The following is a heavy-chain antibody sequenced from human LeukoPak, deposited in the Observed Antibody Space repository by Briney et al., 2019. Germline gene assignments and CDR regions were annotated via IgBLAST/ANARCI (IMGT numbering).Heavy chain of an antibody. CDR3: ARDSVRLPDY. V-gene: IGHV3-7*01. J-gene: IGHJ4*02. CDR1: GFTFSSYW. CDR2: IKQDGSEK. Sequence: GGSLRLSCAASGFTFSSYWMSWVRQAPEKGREWVANIKQDGSEKYYVDSVKGRFTISRDNAMISLYLQMNSLRAEDTAVYYCARDSVRLPDYWGQGTLVTVSS.